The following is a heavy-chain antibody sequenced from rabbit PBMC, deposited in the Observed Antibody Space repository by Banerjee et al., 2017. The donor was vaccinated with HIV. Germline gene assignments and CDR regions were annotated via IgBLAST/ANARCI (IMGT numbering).Heavy chain of an antibody. CDR3: ARRYDSSGWGYYFNL. V-gene: IGHV1S45*01. D-gene: IGHD4-1*01. J-gene: IGHJ4*01. CDR2: IYGGSSGST. CDR1: GFDFSSNV. Sequence: QEQLEESGGGLVKPEGSLTLTCKASGFDFSSNVMCWFRQAPGKGLEWIGTIYGGSSGSTYYATWAKGRFTISKTSSTTVTLQMTSLTAADTATYFCARRYDSSGWGYYFNLWGPGTLVTVS.